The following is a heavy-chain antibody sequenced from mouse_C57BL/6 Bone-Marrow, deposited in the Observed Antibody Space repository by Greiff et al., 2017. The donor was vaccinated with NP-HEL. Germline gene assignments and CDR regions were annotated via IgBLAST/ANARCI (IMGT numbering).Heavy chain of an antibody. V-gene: IGHV1-18*01. CDR3: ARSVYYFDD. CDR2: ITPNNGGT. J-gene: IGHJ2*01. Sequence: VQLKESGPALFPPGASVKIPCTASGYTFTDYNMDWVKQSHGKSLEWIGDITPNNGGTIYNQKFKGKSTLTVDKSSSTAYMELRSLTSEDTAVYYCARSVYYFDDWGQGTTLTVSS. CDR1: GYTFTDYN.